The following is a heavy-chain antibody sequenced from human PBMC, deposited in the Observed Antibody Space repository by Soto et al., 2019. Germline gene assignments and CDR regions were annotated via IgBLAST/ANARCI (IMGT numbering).Heavy chain of an antibody. CDR1: GGSIKNSGYY. CDR2: ISYSGST. J-gene: IGHJ6*02. D-gene: IGHD4-4*01. CDR3: GRDAVTKRDFYYYGMDV. Sequence: QVQLQESGPGLVKPSQTLSLTCTVPGGSIKNSGYYWSWIRQHTEKGLEWIGYISYSGSTDYAPSLKSRVTMSVDTSKNQFSLNLTSVTAADTAVYYCGRDAVTKRDFYYYGMDVWGRGTTVTGSS. V-gene: IGHV4-31*03.